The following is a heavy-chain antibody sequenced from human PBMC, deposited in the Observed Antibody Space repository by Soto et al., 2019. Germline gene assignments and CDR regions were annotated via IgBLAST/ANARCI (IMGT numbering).Heavy chain of an antibody. D-gene: IGHD3-22*01. CDR3: ARATYYYDSSGYYYFDY. CDR1: GGTFSSYA. CDR2: IIPIFGTA. J-gene: IGHJ4*02. Sequence: SAKVSCKASGGTFSSYAISWVRQAPGQGLEWMGGIIPIFGTANYAQKFQGRVTITADKSTSTAYMELSSLRSEDTAVYYCARATYYYDSSGYYYFDYWGQGTLVTVSS. V-gene: IGHV1-69*06.